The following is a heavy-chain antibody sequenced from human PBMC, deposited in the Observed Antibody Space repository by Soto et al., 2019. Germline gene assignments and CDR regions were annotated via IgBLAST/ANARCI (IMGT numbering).Heavy chain of an antibody. J-gene: IGHJ6*02. Sequence: ELQLVETGGGLIQTGGSLRLSCAASGFSISSNYIAWVRQPPGKGLEWVSTTFSGGNTEYAASVKGRCSISRDNYKSTLYLQMANLRVEDTAVYYCARNPPSAIQGWAFGMDVWGQGTTVSVSS. D-gene: IGHD2-21*01. V-gene: IGHV3-53*02. CDR3: ARNPPSAIQGWAFGMDV. CDR2: TFSGGNT. CDR1: GFSISSNY.